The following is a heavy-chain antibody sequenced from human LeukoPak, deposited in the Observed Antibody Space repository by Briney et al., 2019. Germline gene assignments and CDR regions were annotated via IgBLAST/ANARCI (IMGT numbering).Heavy chain of an antibody. J-gene: IGHJ4*02. CDR3: ARGLNYGGSGYYFDS. CDR2: ISSSSSTI. D-gene: IGHD3-22*01. V-gene: IGHV3-48*01. CDR1: GFTFSSYS. Sequence: PGGSLRLSCAASGFTFSSYSMNWVRQAPGKGLEWASYISSSSSTIYYADSVKGRFTISRDNAKNSLYLQMNSLRAEDTAVYYCARGLNYGGSGYYFDSWGPGTLVTVSS.